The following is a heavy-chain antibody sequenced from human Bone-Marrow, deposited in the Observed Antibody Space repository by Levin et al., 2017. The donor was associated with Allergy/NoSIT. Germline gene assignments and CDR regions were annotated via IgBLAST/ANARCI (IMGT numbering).Heavy chain of an antibody. Sequence: SQTLSLTCAISGDSVSSNSAAWNWIRQSPSRGLEWLGRTHYRSRWYNFYAPSVKSRITINPDTSKNQFSLQLNSVTPEDTAVYYCARVLGAHETLTGYSSYKYMDVWGKGTTVTVSS. V-gene: IGHV6-1*01. CDR2: THYRSRWYN. CDR3: ARVLGAHETLTGYSSYKYMDV. J-gene: IGHJ6*03. D-gene: IGHD3-9*01. CDR1: GDSVSSNSAA.